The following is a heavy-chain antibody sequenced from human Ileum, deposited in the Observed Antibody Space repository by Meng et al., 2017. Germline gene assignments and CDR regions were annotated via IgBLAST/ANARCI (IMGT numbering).Heavy chain of an antibody. CDR1: GFTFSGSA. CDR3: AKDSSLWFGNLVNYFDY. V-gene: IGHV3-23*01. J-gene: IGHJ4*02. Sequence: GESLKISCAASGFTFSGSAMSWVRQAPGKGLEWVSAIRGSGDYTYYADSVRGRFTISRDNSKNTLSLQMNSLRAEDTAVYYCAKDSSLWFGNLVNYFDYWGQGTLVTVSS. D-gene: IGHD3-10*01. CDR2: IRGSGDYT.